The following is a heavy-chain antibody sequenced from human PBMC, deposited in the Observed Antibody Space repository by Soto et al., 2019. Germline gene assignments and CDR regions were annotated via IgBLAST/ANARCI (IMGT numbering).Heavy chain of an antibody. CDR3: ARGNPGYSYVNY. Sequence: EVQLVESGGGLVQPGGSLRLSCAASGFTFSSYWMLWVRQAPGKGLVWVSRINSDGSTTSYADSVKGRFTISRDNAKNTLYLQMNSLGAEDTAVYYCARGNPGYSYVNYWGQGSLVTVSS. V-gene: IGHV3-74*01. D-gene: IGHD5-18*01. J-gene: IGHJ4*02. CDR2: INSDGSTT. CDR1: GFTFSSYW.